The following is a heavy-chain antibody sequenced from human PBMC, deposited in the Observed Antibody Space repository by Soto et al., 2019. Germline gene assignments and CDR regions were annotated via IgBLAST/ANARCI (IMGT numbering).Heavy chain of an antibody. CDR1: GGSISSSSYY. D-gene: IGHD6-6*01. J-gene: IGHJ5*02. CDR2: IYYSGST. V-gene: IGHV4-39*01. CDR3: ARHRARNWFDP. Sequence: QLQLQESGPGLVKPSETLSLTCIVSGGSISSSSYYWGWIRQPPGKGLEWIGSIYYSGSTYYNPSLKSRVTISVDTSKNQFSLKLSSATAADTAVFYCARHRARNWFDPWGQGTLVTVSS.